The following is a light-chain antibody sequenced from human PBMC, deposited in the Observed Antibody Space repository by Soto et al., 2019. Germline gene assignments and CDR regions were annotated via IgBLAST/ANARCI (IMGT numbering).Light chain of an antibody. Sequence: DTVMTQTPLSSPVTLGQPASISCRSSQSLVHSDGNTSLSWLQQRPGQPPRLLISKVSNRFSGVPDRFSGSLAGTDFTLKISGVQPEDVGVYYCMQATHSPWTFGQGTKVEIK. J-gene: IGKJ1*01. CDR3: MQATHSPWT. V-gene: IGKV2-24*01. CDR1: QSLVHSDGNTS. CDR2: KVS.